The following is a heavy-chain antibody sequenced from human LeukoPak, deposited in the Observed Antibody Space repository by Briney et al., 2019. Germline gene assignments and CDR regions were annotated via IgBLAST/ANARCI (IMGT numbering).Heavy chain of an antibody. J-gene: IGHJ4*02. CDR3: TKDTAMVPFDY. CDR1: GFTFSNAW. D-gene: IGHD5-18*01. V-gene: IGHV3-15*07. CDR2: IKSKTDGGTT. Sequence: GGSLRLSCAASGFTFSNAWMNWVRQAPGKGLEWVGRIKSKTDGGTTDYAAPVKGRFTISRDDSKNTLYLQMNSLKTEDTAVYYSTKDTAMVPFDYWGQGTLVTVSS.